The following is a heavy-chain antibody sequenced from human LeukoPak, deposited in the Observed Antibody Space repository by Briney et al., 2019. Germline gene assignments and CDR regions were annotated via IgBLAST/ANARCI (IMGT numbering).Heavy chain of an antibody. CDR3: ARVRDPPQYYFDY. Sequence: GGSLRLSCAASGFTFRTFTMNWVRQAPGKGLEWVSVIYSGGSTYYADSVKGRFTTSRDNSKNTLYLQMNSLRAEDTAVYYCARVRDPPQYYFDYWGQGTLVTVSS. D-gene: IGHD5-24*01. J-gene: IGHJ4*02. CDR2: IYSGGST. CDR1: GFTFRTFT. V-gene: IGHV3-66*02.